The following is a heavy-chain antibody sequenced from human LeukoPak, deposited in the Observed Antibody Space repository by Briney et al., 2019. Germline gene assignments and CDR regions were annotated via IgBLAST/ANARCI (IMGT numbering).Heavy chain of an antibody. Sequence: GGSLRLSCAASGFTFRNYAMSWVRQAPGKGLEWVSAISGSSGSTYYADSVKGRFTISRDNSKNTLYLQMNSLRAEDTAVYYCATHKYGVVSIQHWGQGTLVTVSS. V-gene: IGHV3-23*01. CDR1: GFTFRNYA. CDR2: ISGSSGST. D-gene: IGHD3-3*01. CDR3: ATHKYGVVSIQH. J-gene: IGHJ1*01.